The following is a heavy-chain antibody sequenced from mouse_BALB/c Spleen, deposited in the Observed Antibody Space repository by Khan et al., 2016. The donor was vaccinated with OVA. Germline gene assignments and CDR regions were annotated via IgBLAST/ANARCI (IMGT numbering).Heavy chain of an antibody. J-gene: IGHJ4*01. CDR3: ARVLGYYAFDY. Sequence: VQLQQSGAELVKPGVSVKFSCTGSGFNIKDTYMHWVKQRPEKSLEWIGSIDTANGNTKYNPKFQGKATITVDTSSNTAYLQLASLTSEDPAIYYCARVLGYYAFDYWGQGTLVTVSS. CDR1: GFNIKDTY. V-gene: IGHV14-3*02. CDR2: IDTANGNT.